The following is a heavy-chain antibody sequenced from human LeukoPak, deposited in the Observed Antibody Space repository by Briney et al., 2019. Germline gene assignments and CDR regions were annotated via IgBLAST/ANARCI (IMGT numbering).Heavy chain of an antibody. J-gene: IGHJ4*02. CDR2: IYYSGSA. Sequence: SETLSLTCTVSGGSISSNSYYWGWIRQPPGKGLEWIGSIYYSGSAYYNPSLKSRVTISVDTSKNQFSLKLSSVTAADTAIYYCARLYCMSAGCYEIYWGQGTLVTVSS. D-gene: IGHD2-15*01. CDR3: ARLYCMSAGCYEIY. V-gene: IGHV4-39*01. CDR1: GGSISSNSYY.